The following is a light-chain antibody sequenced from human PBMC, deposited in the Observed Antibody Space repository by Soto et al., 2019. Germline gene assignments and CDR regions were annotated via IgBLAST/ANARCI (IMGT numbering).Light chain of an antibody. Sequence: DIQMTQSPSSLSASVGDRVTITCRASQSISSYLNWYQQKPGKAPKLLIYSASTLHSGVPSRFSGSGSGTDFTLTISSLQPEDFGTYYCQQANSFPLTFGPGTKVDMK. CDR3: QQANSFPLT. J-gene: IGKJ3*01. V-gene: IGKV1-39*01. CDR1: QSISSY. CDR2: SAS.